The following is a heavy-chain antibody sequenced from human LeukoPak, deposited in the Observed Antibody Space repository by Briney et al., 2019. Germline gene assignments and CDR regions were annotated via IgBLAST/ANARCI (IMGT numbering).Heavy chain of an antibody. V-gene: IGHV1-18*01. CDR2: ISPYNGNT. D-gene: IGHD6-19*01. Sequence: ASVTVSYTASGYDFTIFGITWVRRAPGQGLEWMGWISPYNGNTRYAQKFQGRVAMTTDTSTTTAYMELRGLRFNDTAVYYCARAGPGSGWYFDYWGQGTLVTVSS. J-gene: IGHJ4*02. CDR3: ARAGPGSGWYFDY. CDR1: GYDFTIFG.